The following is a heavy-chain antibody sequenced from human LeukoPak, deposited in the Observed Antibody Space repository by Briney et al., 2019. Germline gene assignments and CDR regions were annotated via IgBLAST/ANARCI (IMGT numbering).Heavy chain of an antibody. CDR2: ISGSGGST. J-gene: IGHJ3*02. V-gene: IGHV3-23*01. Sequence: GGSLRLSCAASGFTFSSYGMSWVRQAPGKGLEWVSAISGSGGSTYYADSVKGRFTISRDNSKNTLYLQMNSLRAEDTAVYYCARGRVGQWLVDAFDIWGQGTMVTVSS. CDR3: ARGRVGQWLVDAFDI. D-gene: IGHD6-19*01. CDR1: GFTFSSYG.